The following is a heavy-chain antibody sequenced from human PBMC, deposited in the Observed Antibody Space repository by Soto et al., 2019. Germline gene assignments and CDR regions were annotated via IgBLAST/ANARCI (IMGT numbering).Heavy chain of an antibody. CDR1: GGTFSSYT. V-gene: IGHV1-69*02. CDR2: IIPILGIA. Sequence: WASVKVSCKASGGTFSSYTISWVRQAPGQGLEWMGRIIPILGIANYAQKFQGRVTMTRDTSTSTVYMELSSLRSEDTAVYFCARALLYYYDSSGPAGAFDIWGQGTMVTVSS. CDR3: ARALLYYYDSSGPAGAFDI. D-gene: IGHD3-22*01. J-gene: IGHJ3*02.